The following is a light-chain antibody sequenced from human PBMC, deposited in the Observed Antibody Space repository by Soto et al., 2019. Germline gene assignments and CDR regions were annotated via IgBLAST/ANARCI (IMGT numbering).Light chain of an antibody. V-gene: IGLV2-14*03. CDR3: SSFTGPTTLDV. J-gene: IGLJ1*01. Sequence: QSALTQPPSASGSPGQSVTISCTGTSNDVGAYKYVSWYQKHPGKAPKLMIYGVSNRPSGISDRFSGSKSGNTAFLTISGLQPEDEADYFCSSFTGPTTLDVFGTGTKLTVL. CDR2: GVS. CDR1: SNDVGAYKY.